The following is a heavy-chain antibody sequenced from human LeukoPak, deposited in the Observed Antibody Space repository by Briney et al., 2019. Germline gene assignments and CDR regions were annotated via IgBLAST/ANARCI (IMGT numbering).Heavy chain of an antibody. Sequence: SVKVSCKASGGTFSSYAISWVRQAPGQGLEWMGRIIPILGIANYAQKFQGRVTITADKSTSTAYMELGSLRSEDTAVYYCARAGRTMIVAAMGYGMDVWGQGTTVTVSS. CDR3: ARAGRTMIVAAMGYGMDV. CDR2: IIPILGIA. CDR1: GGTFSSYA. J-gene: IGHJ6*02. D-gene: IGHD3-22*01. V-gene: IGHV1-69*04.